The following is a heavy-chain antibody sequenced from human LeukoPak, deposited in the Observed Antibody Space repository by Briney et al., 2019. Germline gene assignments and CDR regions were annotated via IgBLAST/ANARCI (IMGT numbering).Heavy chain of an antibody. V-gene: IGHV4-59*01. CDR3: ARGGGGTFDP. J-gene: IGHJ5*02. Sequence: MTSETLSLTCTVSGGSISSYYWSWIRQPPGKGLEWIGYIYYSGSTNYNPSLKSRVTISVDTSKNQFSLKLSSVTAADTAVYYCARGGGGTFDPWGQGTLVTVSS. CDR2: IYYSGST. D-gene: IGHD1-1*01. CDR1: GGSISSYY.